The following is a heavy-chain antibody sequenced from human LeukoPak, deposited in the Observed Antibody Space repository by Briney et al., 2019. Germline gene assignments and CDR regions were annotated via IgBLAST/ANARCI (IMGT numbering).Heavy chain of an antibody. CDR2: ISGSGGST. CDR3: ASWGYSSSWSNFDY. CDR1: GFTFSSYS. Sequence: GGSLRLSCAASGFTFSSYSMNWVRQAPGKGLEWVSAISGSGGSTYYADSVKGRFTISRDNSKNTLYLQMNSLRAEDTAVYYCASWGYSSSWSNFDYWGQGTLDTVSS. D-gene: IGHD6-13*01. J-gene: IGHJ4*02. V-gene: IGHV3-23*01.